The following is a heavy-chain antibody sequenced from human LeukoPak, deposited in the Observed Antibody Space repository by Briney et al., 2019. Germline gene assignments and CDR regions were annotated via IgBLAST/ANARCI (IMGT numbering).Heavy chain of an antibody. CDR3: ARAYYDFWSGYSVWFDP. V-gene: IGHV1-8*03. CDR2: MNPNSGNT. D-gene: IGHD3-3*01. Sequence: GASVKVSCKASGYTFTSYDINWVRQATEQGLEWMGWMNPNSGNTGYAQKFQGRVTITRNTSISTAYMELSSLRSEDTAVYYCARAYYDFWSGYSVWFDPWGQGTLVTVSS. CDR1: GYTFTSYD. J-gene: IGHJ5*02.